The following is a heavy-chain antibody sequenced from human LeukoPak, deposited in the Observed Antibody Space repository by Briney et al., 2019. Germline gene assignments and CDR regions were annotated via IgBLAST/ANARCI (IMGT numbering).Heavy chain of an antibody. CDR1: GFTFTSSA. CDR2: IVVGSGNT. CDR3: AATPITMVRGARAYGMDV. D-gene: IGHD3-10*01. V-gene: IGHV1-58*02. Sequence: GTSVTVPCKPSGFTFTSSAMQWVRQARGQRLAGIGWIVVGSGNTNYSQQLQERVTITRYMSTSTAYMELSSLRSEDTAVYYCAATPITMVRGARAYGMDVWGQGTTVTVSS. J-gene: IGHJ6*02.